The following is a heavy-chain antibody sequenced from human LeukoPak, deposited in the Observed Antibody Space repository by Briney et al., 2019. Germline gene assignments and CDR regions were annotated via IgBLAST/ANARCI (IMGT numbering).Heavy chain of an antibody. V-gene: IGHV4-34*01. CDR1: GGSFSGYY. Sequence: SETLSLTCAVYGGSFSGYYWSWIRQPPGKGLEWIGEISHSGNTNYNPSLKSRVTISADTSKNQFSLKLSSVTAADTAVYYCARALTYHDAFDIWGQGTMVTVSS. J-gene: IGHJ3*02. CDR2: ISHSGNT. D-gene: IGHD3-9*01. CDR3: ARALTYHDAFDI.